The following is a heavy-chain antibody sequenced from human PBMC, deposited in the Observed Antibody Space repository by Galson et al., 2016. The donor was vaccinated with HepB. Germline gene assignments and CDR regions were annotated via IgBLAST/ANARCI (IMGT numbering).Heavy chain of an antibody. Sequence: SLRLSCAASGFSFSSYAMSWVRQAPGKGLEWVAHIGIASTTTYYAGSVKGRFTVSRDNAKNSLYLQMNSLRAEDTAVYYCATGPPSYYYDSSGYYSGWGQGTLVTVSS. CDR1: GFSFSSYA. D-gene: IGHD3-22*01. V-gene: IGHV3-48*04. J-gene: IGHJ4*02. CDR2: IGIASTTT. CDR3: ATGPPSYYYDSSGYYSG.